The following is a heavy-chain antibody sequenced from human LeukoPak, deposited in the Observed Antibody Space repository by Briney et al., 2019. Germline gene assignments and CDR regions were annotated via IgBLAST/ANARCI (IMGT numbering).Heavy chain of an antibody. V-gene: IGHV3-30-3*01. CDR3: ASWCSTTSCYSLGAFDI. CDR2: YDGSNK. J-gene: IGHJ3*02. Sequence: YDGSNKYYANSVKGRFTISRDNSKNTLYLQMNSLRAEDTAVYYCASWCSTTSCYSLGAFDIWGQGTMVTVSS. D-gene: IGHD2-2*01.